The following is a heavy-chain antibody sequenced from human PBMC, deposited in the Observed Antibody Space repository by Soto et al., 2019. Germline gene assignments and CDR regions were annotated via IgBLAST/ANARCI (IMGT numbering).Heavy chain of an antibody. V-gene: IGHV1-3*01. D-gene: IGHD6-6*01. Sequence: ASVKVSCKASGYTFTSYAMHWVRQAPGQRLEWMGWINAGNGNTKYSQKFQGRVTITRDTSASTAYMELSSLRSEDTAVYYCARPSSIAAHPGVDYFDYWGQGTLVTVSS. J-gene: IGHJ4*02. CDR2: INAGNGNT. CDR1: GYTFTSYA. CDR3: ARPSSIAAHPGVDYFDY.